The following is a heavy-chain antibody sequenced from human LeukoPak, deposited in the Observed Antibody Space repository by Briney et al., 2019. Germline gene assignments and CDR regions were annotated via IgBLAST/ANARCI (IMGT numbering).Heavy chain of an antibody. D-gene: IGHD6-6*01. J-gene: IGHJ4*02. V-gene: IGHV1-2*02. CDR2: INPNTGNT. Sequence: GASVKVSCKASGYTFTGYYIHWVRQAPGQGLEWMGWINPNTGNTRYAQKFQGRVTMTRDTSISLTYMELNSLTSDDTAVFYCAREGFSSSGLRFAMAEYWGQGTLVAVSS. CDR3: AREGFSSSGLRFAMAEY. CDR1: GYTFTGYY.